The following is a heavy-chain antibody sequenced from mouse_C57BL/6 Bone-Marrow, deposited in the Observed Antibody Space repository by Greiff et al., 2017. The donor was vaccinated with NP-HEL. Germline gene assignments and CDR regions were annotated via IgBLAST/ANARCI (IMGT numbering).Heavy chain of an antibody. V-gene: IGHV3-6*01. D-gene: IGHD4-1*01. CDR1: GYSITSGYY. CDR3: ARVTGYFDY. Sequence: DVQLVESGPGLVKPSQSLSLTCSVTGYSITSGYYWNWIRQFPGNKLEWMGYLSYDGSNNYNPSLKNRISITRDTSKNRFFLKLNSVTTEDTATYYCARVTGYFDYWGQGTTLTVSS. J-gene: IGHJ2*01. CDR2: LSYDGSN.